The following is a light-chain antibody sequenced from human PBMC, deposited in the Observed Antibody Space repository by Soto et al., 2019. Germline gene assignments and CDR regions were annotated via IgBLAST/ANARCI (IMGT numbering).Light chain of an antibody. Sequence: VMTQSPATLSVSPGERATLSCRASQSVSSNLAWYQQKPGQAPRLLIYGASNRATGIPDRFSGSGSGTDFTLIINRLEPEDVAIYYCQQYGGSPRITFGQGTRLEIK. V-gene: IGKV3-20*01. CDR2: GAS. CDR1: QSVSSN. J-gene: IGKJ5*01. CDR3: QQYGGSPRIT.